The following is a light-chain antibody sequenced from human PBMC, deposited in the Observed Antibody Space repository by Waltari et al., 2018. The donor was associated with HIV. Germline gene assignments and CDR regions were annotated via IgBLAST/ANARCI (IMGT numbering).Light chain of an antibody. V-gene: IGKV2-28*01. CDR3: LQNIRAPFA. CDR1: ESLRHSNGRYS. J-gene: IGKJ2*01. CDR2: PAA. Sequence: DVEATQYPLSLTVSPGVSASISCRATESLRHSNGRYSLDWYVPRPGQTPRLLIHPAAHRASGVPDRLVGLGSGTDFTLRFKRVEAADAGTYFCLQNIRAPFAFGQGT.